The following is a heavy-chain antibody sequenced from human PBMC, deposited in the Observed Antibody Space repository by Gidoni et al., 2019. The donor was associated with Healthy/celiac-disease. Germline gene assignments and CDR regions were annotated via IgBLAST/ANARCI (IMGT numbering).Heavy chain of an antibody. CDR2: IYYSGST. V-gene: IGHV4-39*01. J-gene: IGHJ4*02. D-gene: IGHD3-16*02. Sequence: GWIRQPPGKGLEWIGSIYYSGSTYYNPSLKSRVTISVDTSKNQFSLKLSSVTAADTAVYYCARQPHDYVWGSYRYNVDYWGQGTLVTVSS. CDR3: ARQPHDYVWGSYRYNVDY.